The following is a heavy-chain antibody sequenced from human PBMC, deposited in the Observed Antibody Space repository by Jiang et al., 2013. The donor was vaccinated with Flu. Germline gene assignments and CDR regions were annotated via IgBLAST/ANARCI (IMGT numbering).Heavy chain of an antibody. J-gene: IGHJ3*02. CDR2: SDSYT. CDR3: ARISPSRAPNWNSPYGAFDI. Sequence: SDSYTNYSPSFQGHVTISADKSISTAYLQWSSLKASDTAMYYCARISPSRAPNWNSPYGAFDIWGQGTMVTVSS. V-gene: IGHV5-10-1*01. D-gene: IGHD1-7*01.